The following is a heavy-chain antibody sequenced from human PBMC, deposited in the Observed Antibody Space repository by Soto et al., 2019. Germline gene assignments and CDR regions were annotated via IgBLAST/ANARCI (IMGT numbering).Heavy chain of an antibody. CDR2: INQDGRDT. D-gene: IGHD3-16*02. CDR1: GLAFRSFL. J-gene: IGHJ4*02. CDR3: ATYHDDEWESYRHRY. Sequence: EVQLVESGGGLVRPGGSLRLSCAASGLAFRSFLMSWVRQAPGGGLEWVANINQDGRDTYYSDSVRDRFTISRDNAGNSLSLHMKRLGAMDTAVYYCATYHDDEWESYRHRYWGQGTLVTVSS. V-gene: IGHV3-7*01.